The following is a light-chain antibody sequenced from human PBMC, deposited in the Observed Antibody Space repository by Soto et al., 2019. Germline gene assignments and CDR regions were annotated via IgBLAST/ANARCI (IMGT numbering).Light chain of an antibody. Sequence: EVVLTQSPATLSLSPGERATLSCRASQSVGSYLAWYQQKPGQAPRLLIYDVFKRATGIPARFTGSGSGTDFTLTISSLEPEDFAVYYCQQRSNWFTFGGGTKVEIK. CDR1: QSVGSY. J-gene: IGKJ4*01. CDR3: QQRSNWFT. CDR2: DVF. V-gene: IGKV3-11*01.